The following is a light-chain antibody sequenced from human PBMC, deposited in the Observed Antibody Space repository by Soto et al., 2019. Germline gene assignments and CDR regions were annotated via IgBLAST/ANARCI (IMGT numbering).Light chain of an antibody. V-gene: IGKV1-8*01. CDR2: AAS. J-gene: IGKJ5*01. CDR3: QQYSHLIT. CDR1: QGISSY. Sequence: AIRMTQSPSSLSASTGDRVTITCRASQGISSYLDWYQQKPGKAPKLLIYAASTLQSGVTSRFSGSGSGTDFTLTISCLQSEDIATYYCQQYSHLITFGQGTRLEI.